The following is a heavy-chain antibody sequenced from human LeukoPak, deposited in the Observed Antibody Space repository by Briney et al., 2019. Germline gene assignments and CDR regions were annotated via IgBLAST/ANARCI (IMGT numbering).Heavy chain of an antibody. CDR3: ARKQPG. CDR2: ISYDGSNK. D-gene: IGHD5-18*01. CDR1: GFTFSSYP. J-gene: IGHJ4*02. V-gene: IGHV3-30-3*01. Sequence: PGGSLRLSCAASGFTFSSYPMHWVRQAPGKGLEWVAVISYDGSNKYYADSVKGRFTISRDNSKNTLYLQMNSLRAEDTAVYYCARKQPGWGQGTLVTVSS.